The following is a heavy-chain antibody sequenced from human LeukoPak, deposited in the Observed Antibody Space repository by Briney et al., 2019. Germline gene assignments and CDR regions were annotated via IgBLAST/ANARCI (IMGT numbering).Heavy chain of an antibody. Sequence: SETLSLTCAVYGGSFSGYYWSWIRQPPGKGLEWIGEINHSGSTNYNPSLKSRVTISVDTSKNQFSLKLSSVTAADTAVYYCARVVGSGYDPVWDYWGQGTLVTVSS. CDR3: ARVVGSGYDPVWDY. D-gene: IGHD5-12*01. V-gene: IGHV4-34*01. CDR1: GGSFSGYY. J-gene: IGHJ4*02. CDR2: INHSGST.